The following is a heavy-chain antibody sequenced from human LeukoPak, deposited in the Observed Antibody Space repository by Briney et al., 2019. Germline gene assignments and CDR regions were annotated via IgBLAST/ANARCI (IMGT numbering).Heavy chain of an antibody. Sequence: GGSLRLSCAASGFTFSSYSMNWVRQAPGKGLEWVSSISSSSSYMYYADSVKGLFTISSDNANNSLYLQMTSLRAEDTAVYYCATAYGDYNFDYWGQGTLVTVSS. CDR3: ATAYGDYNFDY. J-gene: IGHJ4*02. CDR1: GFTFSSYS. V-gene: IGHV3-21*01. CDR2: ISSSSSYM. D-gene: IGHD4-17*01.